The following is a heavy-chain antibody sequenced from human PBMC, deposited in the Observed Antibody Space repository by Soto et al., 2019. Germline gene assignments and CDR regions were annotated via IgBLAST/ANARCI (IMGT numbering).Heavy chain of an antibody. CDR2: IYSGGST. J-gene: IGHJ3*02. CDR1: GFTVSSNY. Sequence: SLRLSCAASGFTVSSNYMSWVRQAPGKGLEWVSVIYSGGSTYYADSVKGRFTISRHNSKNTLYLQMNSLRAEDTAVYYCARALFSQYGDYGGVGAFDIWGQGTMVTVSS. CDR3: ARALFSQYGDYGGVGAFDI. V-gene: IGHV3-53*04. D-gene: IGHD4-17*01.